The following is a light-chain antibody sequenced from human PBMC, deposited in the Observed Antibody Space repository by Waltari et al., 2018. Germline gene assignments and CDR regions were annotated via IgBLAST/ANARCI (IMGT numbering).Light chain of an antibody. V-gene: IGKV3-20*01. Sequence: EILLPQSPGTLSLSPGERATLSCRTSQTVDNTYLAWYQQKLGQAPRLLISGISIRATGIPDRFRGSGSGTDFTLTISRLEPEDFAVYFCQQYTHSPWTFGQGTRVEVK. CDR3: QQYTHSPWT. CDR2: GIS. J-gene: IGKJ1*01. CDR1: QTVDNTY.